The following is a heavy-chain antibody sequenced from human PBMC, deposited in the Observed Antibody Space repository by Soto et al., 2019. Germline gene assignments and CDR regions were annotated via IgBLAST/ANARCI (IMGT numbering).Heavy chain of an antibody. V-gene: IGHV6-1*01. CDR1: GDSVSSSSVA. J-gene: IGHJ6*02. Sequence: PSQTLSLTCVISGDSVSSSSVAWNWVRQSPSRGLEWLGRTYYRSRWYSDSAVSVRGRIVINADTSKNQFSLQLNSVTPEDTAVYFCARSEEDSDYYYYGLDVWGQGTTVTAP. D-gene: IGHD2-15*01. CDR3: ARSEEDSDYYYYGLDV. CDR2: TYYRSRWYS.